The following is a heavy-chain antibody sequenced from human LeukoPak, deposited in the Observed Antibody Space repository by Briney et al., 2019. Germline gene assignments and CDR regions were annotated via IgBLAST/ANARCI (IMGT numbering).Heavy chain of an antibody. CDR2: IHHSGST. Sequence: KSSENLSLTCAVSGASINGYYWSWIRQPPGEGLEWIGYIHHSGSTNYNPSLKSRVTMSVDKSKTQFSLKVTSVSAADTAMYYCARVGDTSDYFYYLDYWGQGILVTVSS. D-gene: IGHD3-22*01. J-gene: IGHJ4*02. V-gene: IGHV4-59*01. CDR3: ARVGDTSDYFYYLDY. CDR1: GASINGYY.